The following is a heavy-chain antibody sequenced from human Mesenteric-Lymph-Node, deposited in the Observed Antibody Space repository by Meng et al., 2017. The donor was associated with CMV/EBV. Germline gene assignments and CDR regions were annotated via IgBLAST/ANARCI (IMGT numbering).Heavy chain of an antibody. CDR1: GFTFDDYT. CDR2: FSWDGGST. J-gene: IGHJ3*01. V-gene: IGHV3-43*01. Sequence: GESLKISCAASGFTFDDYTMHWVRQAPGKGLEWVSLFSWDGGSTYYADSVKDRFTISRDNSKNSLYLQMNSLTTEDTALYYCSKGDHRGGDYVDAFDVWGQGTLVTVSS. CDR3: SKGDHRGGDYVDAFDV. D-gene: IGHD4-17*01.